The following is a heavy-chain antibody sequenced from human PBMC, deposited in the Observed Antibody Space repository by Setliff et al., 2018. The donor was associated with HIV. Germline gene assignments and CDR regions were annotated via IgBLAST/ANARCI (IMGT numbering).Heavy chain of an antibody. CDR3: AREYDVLLWIGSQYGRGNLDS. CDR1: GYILTSHY. CDR2: INPSVGST. V-gene: IGHV1-46*01. Sequence: ASVMVSCKASGYILTSHYMHRVRQAPGQGLEWMGIINPSVGSTSYAQKFQGRVTMTRDTSTSTVYMELSSLRSEDTAVYYCAREYDVLLWIGSQYGRGNLDSWGQGTPVTVSS. D-gene: IGHD3-10*01. J-gene: IGHJ4*02.